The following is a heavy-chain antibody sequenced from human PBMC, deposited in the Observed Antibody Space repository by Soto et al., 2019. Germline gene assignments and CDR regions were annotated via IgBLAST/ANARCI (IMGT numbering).Heavy chain of an antibody. CDR3: ARGYGMNFDY. V-gene: IGHV4-34*01. D-gene: IGHD3-10*01. CDR2: INHSGST. J-gene: IGHJ4*02. Sequence: QVQLQQWGAGLLKPSETLSLTCAVFGGSFSGYYWNWIRQPPGKGLEWIGEINHSGSTNYNPSLKRRVTLSVDTSKNQCSLKLSSVTAADTAVYYCARGYGMNFDYWCQGTLVTVSS. CDR1: GGSFSGYY.